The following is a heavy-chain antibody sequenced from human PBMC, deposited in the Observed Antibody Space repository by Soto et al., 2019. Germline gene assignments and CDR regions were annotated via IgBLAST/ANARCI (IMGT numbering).Heavy chain of an antibody. J-gene: IGHJ6*02. CDR2: ISSSSTYK. V-gene: IGHV3-21*01. CDR1: GFTFSNYI. Sequence: GGSLILSCAASGFTFSNYIINWVRQAPGRGLEWVSSISSSSTYKYYADSVKGRFTISRDNAENSLYLQMNSLRAEDTAVYYCARDPSPYDFWSGSKRPYGLDVWGQGTTVTVSS. D-gene: IGHD3-3*01. CDR3: ARDPSPYDFWSGSKRPYGLDV.